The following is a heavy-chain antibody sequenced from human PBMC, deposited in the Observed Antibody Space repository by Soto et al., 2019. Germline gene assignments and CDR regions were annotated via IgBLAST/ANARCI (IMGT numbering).Heavy chain of an antibody. CDR2: INTSGGGT. Sequence: EVQLLESGGGLVQPGGSLRLSCAASGFTFSSYAISWVRQAPGKGLEWVSVINTSGGGTYYADSVKGRFTISRDNSKNTLYLQMNSLRAEDTAVYYCATRQGVKLLLSAFDIWGQGTMVTVSS. D-gene: IGHD2-15*01. CDR3: ATRQGVKLLLSAFDI. J-gene: IGHJ3*02. V-gene: IGHV3-23*01. CDR1: GFTFSSYA.